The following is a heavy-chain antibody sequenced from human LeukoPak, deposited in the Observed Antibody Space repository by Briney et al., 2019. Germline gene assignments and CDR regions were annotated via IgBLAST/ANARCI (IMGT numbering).Heavy chain of an antibody. D-gene: IGHD1-7*01. CDR2: IYHSGST. Sequence: TSETLSLTCAVSNNFIRNGYYWGWIRQPPGKGLEWIGSIYHSGSTYYNPSLKRRLTISLDTSKSHFSLKLSSVTAADTAVYYCARENYQGAFDIWGQGTMVTVSS. V-gene: IGHV4-38-2*01. CDR1: NNFIRNGYY. CDR3: ARENYQGAFDI. J-gene: IGHJ3*02.